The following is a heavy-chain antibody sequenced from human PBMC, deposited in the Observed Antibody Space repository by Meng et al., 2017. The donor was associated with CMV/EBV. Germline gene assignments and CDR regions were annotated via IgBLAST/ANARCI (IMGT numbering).Heavy chain of an antibody. CDR2: MSGTGGNT. Sequence: FIGSAYDRSGVRQAQGKGREGVASMSGTGGNTDYADSVKGRVTISRDDAHNTLCLHMNSLRAEDTAVYYCEKADDDEGSGYYFDYGGQGTLVTVSS. D-gene: IGHD3-3*01. CDR1: FIGSAYD. V-gene: IGHV3-23*01. J-gene: IGHJ4*02. CDR3: EKADDDEGSGYYFDY.